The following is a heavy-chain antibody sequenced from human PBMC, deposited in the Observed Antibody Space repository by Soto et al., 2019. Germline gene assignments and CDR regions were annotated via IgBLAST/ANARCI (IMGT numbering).Heavy chain of an antibody. Sequence: VQLVESGGGLVKPGGSLRLSCAASGFTFSSYSMNWVRQAPGKGLEWVSSISSSSSYIYYADSVKGRFTISRDNAKNSLYLQMNSLRAEDTAVYYCARGGRDIVVVVAAKGVDYWGQGTLVTVSS. D-gene: IGHD2-15*01. CDR1: GFTFSSYS. V-gene: IGHV3-21*01. CDR3: ARGGRDIVVVVAAKGVDY. CDR2: ISSSSSYI. J-gene: IGHJ4*02.